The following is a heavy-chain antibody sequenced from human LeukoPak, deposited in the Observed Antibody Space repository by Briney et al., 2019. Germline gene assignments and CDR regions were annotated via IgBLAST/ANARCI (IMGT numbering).Heavy chain of an antibody. CDR1: AGTFSSYT. V-gene: IGHV1-69*02. J-gene: IGHJ3*02. CDR3: ARATAYSSSSYAFDI. CDR2: IIPILGIA. Sequence: GASVKVSCKASAGTFSSYTISWVRQAPGQGLERMGRIIPILGIANYAQKFQGRVTITADKSTSTAYMELSSLRSEDTAVYYCARATAYSSSSYAFDIWGQGTMVTVSS. D-gene: IGHD6-13*01.